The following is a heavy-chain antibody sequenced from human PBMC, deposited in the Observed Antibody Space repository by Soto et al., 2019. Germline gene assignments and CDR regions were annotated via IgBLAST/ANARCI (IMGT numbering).Heavy chain of an antibody. Sequence: SQTLSLTCTVSGGSISSGDYYWSWIRQPPGKGLEWIGHIYYSGSTYYNPSLKSRVTISVDTSKNQFSLKLSSVTAADTAVYYCARETLYDILTGYYNDPWGQGTLVTVSS. V-gene: IGHV4-30-4*01. J-gene: IGHJ5*02. CDR3: ARETLYDILTGYYNDP. D-gene: IGHD3-9*01. CDR2: IYYSGST. CDR1: GGSISSGDYY.